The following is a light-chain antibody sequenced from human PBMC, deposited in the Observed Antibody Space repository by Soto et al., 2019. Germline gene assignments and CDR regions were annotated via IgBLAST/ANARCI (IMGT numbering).Light chain of an antibody. V-gene: IGLV8-61*01. CDR2: STN. Sequence: QTVVTQEPSFSVSPGGTVTLSCDLRSGSVSTSHFASWYQQTPGQAPRTLIYSTNIRSSGVPDRFSGSTFGNKAALTITGAQADDESDYDCMLYMGSGIAVFGGGTQLTVL. CDR1: SGSVSTSHF. J-gene: IGLJ7*01. CDR3: MLYMGSGIAV.